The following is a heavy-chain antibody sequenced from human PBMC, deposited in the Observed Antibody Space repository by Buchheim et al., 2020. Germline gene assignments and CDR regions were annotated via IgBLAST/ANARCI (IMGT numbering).Heavy chain of an antibody. CDR2: IKEDGSEK. V-gene: IGHV3-7*01. Sequence: EVQLVESGGGLVQPGGSLRVSCAASGFTFSTYWMSWVRQAPGKGLEWVANIKEDGSEKYYVDSVKGRFIVSRDNAKKSLYLQMNSLRGEDTAVYYCARWRSGWSYWGQGTL. CDR3: ARWRSGWSY. J-gene: IGHJ4*02. CDR1: GFTFSTYW. D-gene: IGHD6-19*01.